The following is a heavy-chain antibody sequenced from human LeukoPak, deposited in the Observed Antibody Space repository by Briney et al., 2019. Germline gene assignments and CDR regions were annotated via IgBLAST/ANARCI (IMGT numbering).Heavy chain of an antibody. Sequence: QAGGSPRLSCAASGFTFSNCWMHWVRQAPGKGLVWVSRINSDGSSTNYADSVKGRFTISRDNAKNMLYLQMNSLRAEDTAVYYCTRVRYCDYWGQGTLVTVSS. V-gene: IGHV3-74*01. J-gene: IGHJ4*02. CDR2: INSDGSST. D-gene: IGHD1-14*01. CDR3: TRVRYCDY. CDR1: GFTFSNCW.